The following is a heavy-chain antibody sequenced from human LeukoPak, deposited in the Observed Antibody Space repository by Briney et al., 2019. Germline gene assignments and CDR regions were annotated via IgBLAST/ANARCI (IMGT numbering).Heavy chain of an antibody. D-gene: IGHD6-19*01. CDR1: GFTVSSNY. CDR2: IYSGGST. V-gene: IGHV3-53*01. J-gene: IGHJ4*02. CDR3: ARGYGVAEGY. Sequence: AGGSLSLSCVASGFTVSSNYMSWVRQAPGKGLEWVSVIYSGGSTYYADSVKGRFTISRDNSKTTLYLQMNSLRVEDTAVYYCARGYGVAEGYWGQGTLVTVPS.